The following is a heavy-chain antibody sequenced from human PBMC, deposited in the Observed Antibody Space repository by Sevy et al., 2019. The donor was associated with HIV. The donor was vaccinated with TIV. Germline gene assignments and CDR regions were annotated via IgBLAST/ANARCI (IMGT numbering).Heavy chain of an antibody. CDR2: IWYNGGTE. D-gene: IGHD1-1*01. CDR1: GFPFRSFS. V-gene: IGHV3-33*01. Sequence: GGSLRLSCAASGFPFRSFSMHWVRQAPGKGLEWVAGIWYNGGTEHYADSVQGRFTISRDNSKNVLNLQMNRLRVGDTAIYYCARDSARVIVPTAGFDSWGQGALVTVSS. J-gene: IGHJ5*01. CDR3: ARDSARVIVPTAGFDS.